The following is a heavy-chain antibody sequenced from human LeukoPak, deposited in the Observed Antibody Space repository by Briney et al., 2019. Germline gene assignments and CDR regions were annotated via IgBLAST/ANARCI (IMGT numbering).Heavy chain of an antibody. J-gene: IGHJ4*02. Sequence: ASVKVSCKTSGYTFSSYDINWVRQAPGQGLEWMGWVNPNSGNTGYAQKFRDRVTMTRSTSISTAYMELSSLRSEDTAVYYCARSPVGARRRNDYWGQGPPVTVSS. CDR3: ARSPVGARRRNDY. CDR1: GYTFSSYD. CDR2: VNPNSGNT. V-gene: IGHV1-8*01. D-gene: IGHD1-26*01.